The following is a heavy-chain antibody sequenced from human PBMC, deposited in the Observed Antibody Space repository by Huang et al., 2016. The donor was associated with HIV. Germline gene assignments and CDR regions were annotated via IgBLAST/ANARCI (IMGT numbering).Heavy chain of an antibody. CDR1: EFTFSTFA. CDR3: AKDPYRSAWHSETSRYYYYGMDV. J-gene: IGHJ6*02. D-gene: IGHD6-19*01. Sequence: EVQLVESGGGLVQPGKSLRLSCAASEFTFSTFAMGWVRQAPGKGLEWGSGISGSGGVTQYADSVRGRFTISRDNSLKTLYLQMNSLTAEDTAVYYCAKDPYRSAWHSETSRYYYYGMDVWGQGTTVTVSS. V-gene: IGHV3-23*04. CDR2: ISGSGGVT.